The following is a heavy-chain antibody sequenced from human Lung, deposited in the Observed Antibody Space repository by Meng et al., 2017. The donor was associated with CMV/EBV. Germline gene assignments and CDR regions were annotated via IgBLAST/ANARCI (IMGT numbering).Heavy chain of an antibody. D-gene: IGHD6-19*01. CDR1: GGPISSSNR. J-gene: IGHJ4*02. CDR2: IYHSGST. Sequence: VEVEGAGRGRVKPWGSLSLTCAGAGGPISSSNRWSWVRQPQGKGLEWIGEIYHSGSTNYNPSLKSRVTISVDKSKNQFSLKLSSVTAADTAVYYCASFPPPGKQWLVTDYWGQGTLVTVSS. V-gene: IGHV4-4*02. CDR3: ASFPPPGKQWLVTDY.